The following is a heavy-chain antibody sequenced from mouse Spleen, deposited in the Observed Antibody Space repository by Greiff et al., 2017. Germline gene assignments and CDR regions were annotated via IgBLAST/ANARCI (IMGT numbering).Heavy chain of an antibody. V-gene: IGHV5-6-2*01. CDR2: INSNGGST. Sequence: EVKLMESGGGLVKPGGSLKLSCAASGFTFSSYAMSWVRQTPEKRLEWVAAINSNGGSTYYPDTVKDRFTISRDNAKNTLYLQMSSLRSEDTALYYCARRTGTRYFDYWGQGTTLTVSS. CDR1: GFTFSSYA. J-gene: IGHJ2*01. CDR3: ARRTGTRYFDY. D-gene: IGHD4-1*01.